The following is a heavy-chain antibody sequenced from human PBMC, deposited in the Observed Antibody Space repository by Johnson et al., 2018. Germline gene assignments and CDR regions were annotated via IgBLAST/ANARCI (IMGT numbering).Heavy chain of an antibody. CDR2: INSLAIDT. Sequence: VQLVESGGGLIQPGGSXRLSCATSGFTFSHYAMTWVRQVPGKGLAWVSSINSLAIDTYYADSVKDRLTISRDNSKNTLYLQMNSLRAEEPAMYYCARGYSSGLDAFDIWGQGTMVTVSS. CDR3: ARGYSSGLDAFDI. CDR1: GFTFSHYA. D-gene: IGHD6-19*01. J-gene: IGHJ3*02. V-gene: IGHV3-23*04.